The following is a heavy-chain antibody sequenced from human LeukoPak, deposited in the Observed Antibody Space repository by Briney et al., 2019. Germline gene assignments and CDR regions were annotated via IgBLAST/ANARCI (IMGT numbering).Heavy chain of an antibody. D-gene: IGHD3-16*01. J-gene: IGHJ5*02. CDR3: ARGLGNNWFDP. V-gene: IGHV1-46*01. Sequence: ASVKVSCKASGYTFTPYYIHSVRQAPGHGLEWMGLINPSGGNTRYAQKFQGRVTMTRDTSTSTVYMDLSSLRSEDTAVYYCARGLGNNWFDPWGQGTLVTVSS. CDR2: INPSGGNT. CDR1: GYTFTPYY.